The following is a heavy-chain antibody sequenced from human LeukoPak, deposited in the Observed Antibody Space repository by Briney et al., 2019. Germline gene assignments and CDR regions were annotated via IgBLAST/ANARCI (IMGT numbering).Heavy chain of an antibody. D-gene: IGHD3-3*01. CDR2: ISYDGSNK. CDR1: GFTFSSYA. Sequence: GGSLRLSCAASGFTFSSYAMHWVRQAPGKGLEWVAVISYDGSNKYYADSVKGRFTISRDNSKNTLYLQMNSLRAEDTAVYYCARDSGLRFLEWLFRYWGQGTLVTVSS. V-gene: IGHV3-30-3*01. CDR3: ARDSGLRFLEWLFRY. J-gene: IGHJ4*02.